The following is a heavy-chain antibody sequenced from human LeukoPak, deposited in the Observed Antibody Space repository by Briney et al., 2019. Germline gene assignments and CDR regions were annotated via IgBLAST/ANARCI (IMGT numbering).Heavy chain of an antibody. V-gene: IGHV4-39*01. Sequence: PSETLSLTCTVPGDSISSSSYYWGWIRQPPGKGLEWIAIIFYSGKTYYNPSLKSRVSISVDTSNNQFSLKLSSVSAADTAVYYCARRALGKDWFDPWGQGTLVTVSS. CDR3: ARRALGKDWFDP. CDR1: GDSISSSSYY. D-gene: IGHD1-26*01. CDR2: IFYSGKT. J-gene: IGHJ5*02.